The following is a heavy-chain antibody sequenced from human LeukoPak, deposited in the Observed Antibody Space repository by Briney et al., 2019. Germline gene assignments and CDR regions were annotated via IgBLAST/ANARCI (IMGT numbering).Heavy chain of an antibody. J-gene: IGHJ4*02. CDR1: GYIFTSYW. D-gene: IGHD4-23*01. V-gene: IGHV5-51*01. CDR3: ARRDYGGKHFDY. CDR2: IYPGDSDT. Sequence: GESLKISCKGSGYIFTSYWIAWVRQMPGKGLEWMGIIYPGDSDTKYSPSFQGQVTISADKSISTTYLQWSSLKASDTTMYYCARRDYGGKHFDYWGQGTLVTVSS.